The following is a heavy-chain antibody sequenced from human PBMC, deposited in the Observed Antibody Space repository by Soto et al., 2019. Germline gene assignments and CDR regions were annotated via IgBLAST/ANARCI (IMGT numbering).Heavy chain of an antibody. D-gene: IGHD2-21*01. CDR3: AAGAEV. J-gene: IGHJ4*02. CDR2: INSDGTII. V-gene: IGHV3-74*01. Sequence: QVVESGGGLVQPGGTLRLSCAASESTFITYWMHWVRQTPGKGLVWVSRINSDGTIINYADSVKGRFTISIDNAKNTLHLQMNSLRGEDTAVYYCAAGAEVRGQGSLVTVSS. CDR1: ESTFITYW.